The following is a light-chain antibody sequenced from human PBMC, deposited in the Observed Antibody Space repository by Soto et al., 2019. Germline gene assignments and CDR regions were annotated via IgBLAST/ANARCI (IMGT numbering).Light chain of an antibody. V-gene: IGKV1-12*02. CDR2: AAS. CDR3: QQASSFPWT. Sequence: DIQMTQSPSSVSASVGDRVTITCRASQSISSWLGWYQQKPGKAPKLLIYAASSLQSGVPSRFSGSGSGTDFTLTISSLQPEDFATYYCQQASSFPWTFGQGNKVEIK. CDR1: QSISSW. J-gene: IGKJ1*01.